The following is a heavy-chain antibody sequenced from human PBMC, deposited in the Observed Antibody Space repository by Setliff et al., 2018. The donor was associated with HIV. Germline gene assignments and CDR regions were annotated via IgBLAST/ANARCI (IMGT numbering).Heavy chain of an antibody. Sequence: ASVKVSCKASDYTFTGYFLNWARQAPGQGLEWMGWINLNSGGTNYAQKFQGRVTMTRDTSISTAYMELSRLRSDDTAVYYCARGLGSGPEGADYMDVWGTGTTVTVSS. CDR2: INLNSGGT. CDR1: DYTFTGYF. V-gene: IGHV1-2*02. J-gene: IGHJ6*03. D-gene: IGHD2-15*01. CDR3: ARGLGSGPEGADYMDV.